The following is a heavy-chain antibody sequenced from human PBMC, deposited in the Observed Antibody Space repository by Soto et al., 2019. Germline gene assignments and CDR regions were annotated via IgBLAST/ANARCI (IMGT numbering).Heavy chain of an antibody. V-gene: IGHV3-74*01. Sequence: GGSLRLSCAASGFTLRSYWMQWVRQAPGKGLVWVSWINSDGSSTRYADSVKGRFTISRDNAKNTLYLQMNSLRAEDTAVYYCASGGSSLNFDSWGQGTLVTVSS. CDR3: ASGGSSLNFDS. D-gene: IGHD6-6*01. J-gene: IGHJ4*02. CDR1: GFTLRSYW. CDR2: INSDGSST.